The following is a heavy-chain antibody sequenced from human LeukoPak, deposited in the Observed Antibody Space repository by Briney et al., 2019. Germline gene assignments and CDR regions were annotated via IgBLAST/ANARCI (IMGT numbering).Heavy chain of an antibody. CDR1: GGSISSHY. CDR2: ICYSGST. D-gene: IGHD2-2*02. CDR3: ARVTSSQGYCSSTSCYTEGYYYYYYMDV. V-gene: IGHV4-59*11. J-gene: IGHJ6*03. Sequence: SETLSLTCTVSGGSISSHYWSWIRQPPGKGLEWIGYICYSGSTNYNPSLKSRVTISVDTSKNQFSLKLSSVTAADTAVYYCARVTSSQGYCSSTSCYTEGYYYYYYMDVWGKGTTVTVSS.